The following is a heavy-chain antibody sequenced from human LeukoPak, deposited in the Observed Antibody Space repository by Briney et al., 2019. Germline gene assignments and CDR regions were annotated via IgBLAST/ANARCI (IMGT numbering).Heavy chain of an antibody. CDR3: ARGVNLDY. V-gene: IGHV1-69*13. D-gene: IGHD2-8*01. J-gene: IGHJ4*02. Sequence: SVKVSCKASGGSFSSYAFSWVRQAPGQGLEWMGGIIPIFSTTNYAQRFQGRVTITADESTSTAYMELSSLRSEDTAVYYCARGVNLDYWGQGTLVTVSS. CDR1: GGSFSSYA. CDR2: IIPIFSTT.